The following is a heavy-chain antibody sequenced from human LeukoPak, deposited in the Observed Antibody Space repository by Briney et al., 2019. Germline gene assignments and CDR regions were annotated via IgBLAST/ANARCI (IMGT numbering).Heavy chain of an antibody. J-gene: IGHJ4*02. Sequence: SETLSLACTVSGDSISTYYWNWIRQPPGKGLEWIGYIYHSGSTNYNPSLKSRVTISVDTSKNQFSLKLSSVTAADTAVCYCARAFSSSSFYFNYWGQGTLVTVSS. CDR2: IYHSGST. CDR3: ARAFSSSSFYFNY. CDR1: GDSISTYY. D-gene: IGHD6-6*01. V-gene: IGHV4-59*01.